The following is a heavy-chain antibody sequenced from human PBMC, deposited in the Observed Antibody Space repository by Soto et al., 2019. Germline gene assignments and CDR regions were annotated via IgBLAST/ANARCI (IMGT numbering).Heavy chain of an antibody. Sequence: SETLSLTCTVSGGSISSGGYYWSWIRQHPGKGLEWIGYIYYSGSTYYNPSLKSRVTISVDTSKNQFSLKLSSVTAADTAVYYCARGVGIAARRIDYWGQGTLVTVSS. J-gene: IGHJ4*02. V-gene: IGHV4-31*03. CDR1: GGSISSGGYY. CDR3: ARGVGIAARRIDY. D-gene: IGHD6-6*01. CDR2: IYYSGST.